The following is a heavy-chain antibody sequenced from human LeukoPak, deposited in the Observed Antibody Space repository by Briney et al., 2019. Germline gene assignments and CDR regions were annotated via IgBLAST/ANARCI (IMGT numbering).Heavy chain of an antibody. CDR1: GFTFSSYW. V-gene: IGHV3-7*01. CDR3: AKGYGSGGRWFDP. Sequence: GGSLRLSCAASGFTFSSYWMSWVRQAPGKGLEWVANIKQDGSEKYYVDSVKGRFTISRDNAKNSLYLQMNSLRAEDTAAYYCAKGYGSGGRWFDPWGQGTLVTVSS. CDR2: IKQDGSEK. J-gene: IGHJ5*02. D-gene: IGHD3-10*01.